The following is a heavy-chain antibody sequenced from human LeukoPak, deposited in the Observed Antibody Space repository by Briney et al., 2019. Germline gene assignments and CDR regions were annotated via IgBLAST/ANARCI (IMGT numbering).Heavy chain of an antibody. Sequence: GASVKVSCKASGYIFTGYYIHWVRQAPGLGLEWMGWIDPDSGGTHYSQKFQGRVTMTRDTSISTAYMELSRLTSDDTAVYYCARPRWYYGAWFDPWGQGTLVTVSS. D-gene: IGHD4-17*01. CDR1: GYIFTGYY. J-gene: IGHJ5*02. V-gene: IGHV1-2*02. CDR2: IDPDSGGT. CDR3: ARPRWYYGAWFDP.